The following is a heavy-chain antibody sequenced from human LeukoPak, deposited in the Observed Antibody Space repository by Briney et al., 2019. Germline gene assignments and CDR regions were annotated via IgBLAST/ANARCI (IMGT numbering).Heavy chain of an antibody. CDR1: GFTFSSYS. CDR2: ISSSSSYI. V-gene: IGHV3-21*01. Sequence: GGSLRLSCAASGFTFSSYSMNWVRQAPGKGLEWVSSISSSSSYIYYADSVKGRFTISRDNAKNSLYLQMNRLRTEDTAVYYCARTATDAFDIWGQGTMVTVSS. J-gene: IGHJ3*02. CDR3: ARTATDAFDI. D-gene: IGHD2-21*02.